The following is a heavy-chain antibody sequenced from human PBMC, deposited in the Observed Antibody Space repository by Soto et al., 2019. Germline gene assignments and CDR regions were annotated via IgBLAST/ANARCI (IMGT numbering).Heavy chain of an antibody. V-gene: IGHV3-11*01. CDR1: GFTFSAYY. CDR2: ISSSGSII. J-gene: IGHJ6*02. D-gene: IGHD3-22*01. Sequence: QVQLVESGGGLVKPGGSLRLSCAASGFTFSAYYMSWIRQAPGKGLEWVSYISSSGSIIYYADSVKGRFTISRDNAKNSLYLQMNSLRAEDTAVYYCARQKAWTGEWLSLYAPGMDVWGQGTTGTVSS. CDR3: ARQKAWTGEWLSLYAPGMDV.